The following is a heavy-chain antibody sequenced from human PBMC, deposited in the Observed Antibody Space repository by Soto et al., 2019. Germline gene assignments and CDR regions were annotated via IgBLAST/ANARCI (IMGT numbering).Heavy chain of an antibody. J-gene: IGHJ4*02. CDR2: ITWNRGHI. CDR3: AKGRSSMIVVVMDY. D-gene: IGHD3-22*01. CDR1: GFNFDDSA. V-gene: IGHV3-9*01. Sequence: PGGSLRLSCVASGFNFDDSAMNWVRQVPGKGLEWVSGITWNRGHILYADSVKGRFTISRDNAKKSIYLELNSLRPEDTALYYCAKGRSSMIVVVMDYWGQGNPVTVSS.